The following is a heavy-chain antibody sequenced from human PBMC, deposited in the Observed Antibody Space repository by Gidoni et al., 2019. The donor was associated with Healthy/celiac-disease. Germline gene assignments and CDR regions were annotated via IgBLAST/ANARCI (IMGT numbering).Heavy chain of an antibody. J-gene: IGHJ4*02. Sequence: QLQLQVSGPGLVNPSETLSLTCTVSVGSLSSSSYYWGWIRQPPGKGLEWIGSIYYSGRTYYNPSLKSRVTISVDTSKNQFSLKLSSVTAADTAVYYCATSIAVAGTTGLFDYWGQGTLVTVSS. CDR1: VGSLSSSSYY. D-gene: IGHD6-19*01. CDR2: IYYSGRT. CDR3: ATSIAVAGTTGLFDY. V-gene: IGHV4-39*01.